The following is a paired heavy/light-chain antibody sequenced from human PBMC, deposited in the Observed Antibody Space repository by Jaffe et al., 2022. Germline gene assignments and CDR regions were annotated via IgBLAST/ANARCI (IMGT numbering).Heavy chain of an antibody. CDR2: ISHSGST. V-gene: IGHV4-38-2*02. J-gene: IGHJ4*02. D-gene: IGHD1-26*01. CDR1: GYSISSDYY. Sequence: QVQLQESGPGLVKPSETLSLTCTVSGYSISSDYYWGWIRQPPGKGLEWIATISHSGSTYYNPSLKSRVTISLDTSKNQFSLKLSSVTAADTAVYYCARHSGTYWGPYGYWGQGTLVTVSS. CDR3: ARHSGTYWGPYGY.
Light chain of an antibody. V-gene: IGKV4-1*01. CDR3: QQYYSTPLT. CDR1: QSVLYRSNNKNY. CDR2: WAS. J-gene: IGKJ3*01. Sequence: DIVMTQSPDSLAVSLGERATINCKSSQSVLYRSNNKNYLAWYQQKPGQSPKLLIYWASTRESGVPDRFSGSGSGTDFTLTISSLQAEDVAVYYCQQYYSTPLTFGPGTKVDIK.